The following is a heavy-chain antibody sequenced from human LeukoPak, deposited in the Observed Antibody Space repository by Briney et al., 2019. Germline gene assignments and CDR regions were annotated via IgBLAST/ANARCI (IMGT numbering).Heavy chain of an antibody. CDR2: IEYVGTNK. V-gene: IGHV3-30*02. CDR1: GFTFSGYG. D-gene: IGHD6-19*01. CDR3: ARVDEIIAVAGTGYFDY. J-gene: IGHJ4*02. Sequence: GGSLRLSCAASGFTFSGYGMHWVRQAPGKGLEWVAFIEYVGTNKYYGDSVKGRFTISRDNSKNTLYLQMNSLRAEDTAVYYCARVDEIIAVAGTGYFDYWGQGTLVTVSS.